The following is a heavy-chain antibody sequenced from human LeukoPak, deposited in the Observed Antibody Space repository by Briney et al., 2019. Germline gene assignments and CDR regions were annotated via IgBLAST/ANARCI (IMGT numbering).Heavy chain of an antibody. CDR1: GFTFSSYA. D-gene: IGHD3-22*01. J-gene: IGHJ4*02. V-gene: IGHV3-30-3*01. Sequence: PGGSLRLSCAASGFTFSSYAMHWVRQAPGKGLEWVAVISYDGSNKYYADSVKGRFTISRDNSKNTLYLQMNGLRAEDTAVYYCARDAVEYYDSSGYYGPFDYWGQGTLVTVSS. CDR2: ISYDGSNK. CDR3: ARDAVEYYDSSGYYGPFDY.